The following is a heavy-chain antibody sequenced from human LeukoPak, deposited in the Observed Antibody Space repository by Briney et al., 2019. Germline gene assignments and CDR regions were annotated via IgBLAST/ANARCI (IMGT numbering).Heavy chain of an antibody. V-gene: IGHV4-59*01. CDR3: ARLQGRRRVVPFDY. Sequence: SETLSLAKPTHGGSLSSSYWSCIRQPPGKGVRWIRHIYDSGSTNHTPSLKSRDTLSIATSKNHCSLKLSSVTAADTAVYYCARLQGRRRVVPFDYWGQGTLVTVSS. CDR1: GGSLSSSY. D-gene: IGHD3-3*01. J-gene: IGHJ4*02. CDR2: IYDSGST.